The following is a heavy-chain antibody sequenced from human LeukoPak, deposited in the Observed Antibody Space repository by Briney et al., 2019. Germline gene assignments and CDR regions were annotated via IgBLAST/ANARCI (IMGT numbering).Heavy chain of an antibody. Sequence: ASVKVSCKASGYTFTSYGISWVRQAPGQGLEWMGWISAYNGNTNYAQKLQGRVTMTTDTSTSTAYMELRSLRSDDTAVYYCARATYYYGSGSYYTYFDYWGQGTLVTVSS. CDR1: GYTFTSYG. D-gene: IGHD3-10*01. CDR2: ISAYNGNT. V-gene: IGHV1-18*01. J-gene: IGHJ4*02. CDR3: ARATYYYGSGSYYTYFDY.